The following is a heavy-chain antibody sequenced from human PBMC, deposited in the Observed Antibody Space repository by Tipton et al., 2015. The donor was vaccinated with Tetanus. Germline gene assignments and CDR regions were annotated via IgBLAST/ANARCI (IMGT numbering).Heavy chain of an antibody. V-gene: IGHV4-34*01. CDR3: VTVNFPNYYHYGMDV. D-gene: IGHD1-1*01. J-gene: IGHJ6*02. Sequence: LRLSCAASGFPFSTYGMTWVRQAPGKGLEWIGEINHSGSTNHNPSLKSRVTLSVDTSKNQFSLKLNSVTAADTAMYYCVTVNFPNYYHYGMDVWGQGTTVTVSS. CDR1: GFPFSTYG. CDR2: INHSGST.